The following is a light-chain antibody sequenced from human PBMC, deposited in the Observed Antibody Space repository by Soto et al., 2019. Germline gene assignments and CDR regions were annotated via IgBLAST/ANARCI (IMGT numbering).Light chain of an antibody. CDR3: QQYNSYPWT. CDR1: QSISSW. J-gene: IGKJ1*01. CDR2: TAS. V-gene: IGKV1-5*03. Sequence: DIQMTQSPSTLSASVGDRVTITCRASQSISSWLAWYQQKPGTAPKLLIYTASTLESGVPSRFSGSGSGTEFPLPISSLEPDDFATYYCQQYNSYPWTFGQGTKVEIK.